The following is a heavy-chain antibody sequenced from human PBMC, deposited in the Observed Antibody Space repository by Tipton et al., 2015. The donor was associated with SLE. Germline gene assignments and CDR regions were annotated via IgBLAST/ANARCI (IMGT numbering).Heavy chain of an antibody. CDR2: INHSGST. CDR1: GASLNDYY. V-gene: IGHV4-34*01. J-gene: IGHJ4*02. CDR3: ARCTIFGVVRGSFDC. D-gene: IGHD3-3*01. Sequence: TLFLTCAVYGASLNDYYWTWIRQPPGKGLEWIGDINHSGSTDCNPSLKSRVTMSVDTSKNQFSLNLTSVTAADTALYYCARCTIFGVVRGSFDCWAQGTLITVSS.